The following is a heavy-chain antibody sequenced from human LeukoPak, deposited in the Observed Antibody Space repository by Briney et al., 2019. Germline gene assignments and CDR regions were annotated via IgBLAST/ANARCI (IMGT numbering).Heavy chain of an antibody. CDR2: IYSGGST. Sequence: GGSLRLSCAASGFTVSSNYMSWVRQAPGKGLEWVPVIYSGGSTYYADSVKGRFTISRDNSKNTLYLQMNSLRAEDTAVYYCARDSHYDSSGYYDYWGKGTLVTVSS. CDR1: GFTVSSNY. J-gene: IGHJ4*02. V-gene: IGHV3-53*01. CDR3: ARDSHYDSSGYYDY. D-gene: IGHD3-22*01.